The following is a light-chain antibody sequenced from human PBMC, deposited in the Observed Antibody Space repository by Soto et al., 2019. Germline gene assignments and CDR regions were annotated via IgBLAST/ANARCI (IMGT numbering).Light chain of an antibody. CDR1: QSVSSGY. CDR2: GAS. Sequence: EIVLTQSPGTLSLSPGERATLSCRASQSVSSGYLAWYQQKPGQAPRLLIYGASNRATGIPDRFSGSGSGTDFTLTISILEPEDFAVYYCQQYITSRTFGQGTKLEIK. J-gene: IGKJ2*02. V-gene: IGKV3-20*01. CDR3: QQYITSRT.